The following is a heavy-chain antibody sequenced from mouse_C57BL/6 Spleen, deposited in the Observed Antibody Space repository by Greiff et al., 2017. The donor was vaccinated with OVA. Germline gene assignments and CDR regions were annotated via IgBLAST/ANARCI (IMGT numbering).Heavy chain of an antibody. CDR2: IDPNSGGT. J-gene: IGHJ4*01. Sequence: VQLQQSGAELVKPGASVKLSCKASGYTFTSYWMHWVKQRPGRGLEWIGRIDPNSGGTKYNEQFKSKATLTVDKPSSTAYMQLSSLTSEDSAVYYCARRGGSSYGYAMDYWGQGTSVTVSS. D-gene: IGHD1-1*01. CDR1: GYTFTSYW. V-gene: IGHV1-72*01. CDR3: ARRGGSSYGYAMDY.